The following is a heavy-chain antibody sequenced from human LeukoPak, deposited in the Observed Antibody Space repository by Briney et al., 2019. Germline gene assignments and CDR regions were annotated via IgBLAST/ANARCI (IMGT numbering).Heavy chain of an antibody. Sequence: SETLSLTCTVSGGSISSSSYYWGWIRQPPGKGLEWIGSIYYSGGTNYNPSLKSRVTMSVDTSKNQFSLKLSSVTAADTAVYYCARDVDTAMVGDWFDPWGQGTLVTVSS. J-gene: IGHJ5*02. CDR2: IYYSGGT. CDR1: GGSISSSSYY. D-gene: IGHD5-18*01. V-gene: IGHV4-39*07. CDR3: ARDVDTAMVGDWFDP.